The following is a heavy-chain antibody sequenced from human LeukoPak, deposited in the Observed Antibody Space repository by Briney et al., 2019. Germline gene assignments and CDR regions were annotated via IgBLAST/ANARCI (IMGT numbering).Heavy chain of an antibody. Sequence: SETLSLTCAVYGGSFSGYYWCWIRQPPGKGLEWIGEINHSGSTNYNPSLKSRVTISVDTSKNQFSLKLSSVTAADTAVYYCARGRWFGELFYRPGDSYFDYWGQGTLVTVSS. CDR3: ARGRWFGELFYRPGDSYFDY. D-gene: IGHD3-10*01. CDR2: INHSGST. V-gene: IGHV4-34*01. CDR1: GGSFSGYY. J-gene: IGHJ4*02.